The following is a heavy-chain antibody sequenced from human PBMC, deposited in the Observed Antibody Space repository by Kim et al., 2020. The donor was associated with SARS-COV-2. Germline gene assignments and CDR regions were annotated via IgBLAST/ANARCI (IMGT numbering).Heavy chain of an antibody. D-gene: IGHD6-13*01. CDR3: ARGSGYSSRSAFDI. J-gene: IGHJ3*02. V-gene: IGHV3-20*01. Sequence: ADSVKGRFTSSRDNAKNSLYLQMNSLRAEDTALYHCARGSGYSSRSAFDIWGQGTMVTVSS.